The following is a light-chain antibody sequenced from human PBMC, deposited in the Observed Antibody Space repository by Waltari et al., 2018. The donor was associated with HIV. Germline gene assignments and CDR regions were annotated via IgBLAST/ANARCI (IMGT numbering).Light chain of an antibody. V-gene: IGLV6-57*04. CDR3: QSYHLTNVV. CDR1: SGNIGSYF. CDR2: EDD. J-gene: IGLJ2*01. Sequence: NFMLTQPHSVSESPGKTVTIPSTRSSGNIGSYFVSWYQQRPGSAPTTFIYEDDKRPSGVPDPFSGSIDSSSNPASLPISGLNPEDVADYYCQSYHLTNVVFGGGTKLTVL.